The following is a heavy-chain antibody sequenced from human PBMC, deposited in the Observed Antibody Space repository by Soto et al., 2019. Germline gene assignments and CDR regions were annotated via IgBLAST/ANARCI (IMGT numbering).Heavy chain of an antibody. Sequence: GESLRISWKGSGYSLTSYGIVWVRQMPGKGLEWMGIIYPGDSDTRYSPSFQGQVTISADKSITTAYLQWSSLKAWDTAMYYCARGYDILTGYYFWKAPFDPWGQGTLVTVSS. J-gene: IGHJ5*02. CDR2: IYPGDSDT. CDR3: ARGYDILTGYYFWKAPFDP. CDR1: GYSLTSYG. V-gene: IGHV5-51*01. D-gene: IGHD3-9*01.